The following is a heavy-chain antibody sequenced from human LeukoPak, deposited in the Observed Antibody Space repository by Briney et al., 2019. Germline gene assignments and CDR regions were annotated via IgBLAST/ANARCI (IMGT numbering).Heavy chain of an antibody. V-gene: IGHV3-53*05. CDR2: IYSGGST. CDR3: ARNWFDP. Sequence: GGSLRLSCAASGFTVSSDYMSWVRQAPGKGLEWVSVIYSGGSTYYADSVKGRFTISRDKSKNTVYLQINSLRFEDTAMYYCARNWFDPWGQGTLVTVSS. CDR1: GFTVSSDY. J-gene: IGHJ5*02.